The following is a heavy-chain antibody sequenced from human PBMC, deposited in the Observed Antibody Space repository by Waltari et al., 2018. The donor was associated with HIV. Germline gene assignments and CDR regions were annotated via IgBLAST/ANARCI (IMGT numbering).Heavy chain of an antibody. Sequence: QVQLVQSVNQYKKPGATVRISCRASGYTFTTFSIHWIRHAPGQALQYGGWSDPASGSAKLALQFQHRLSFSRDTSANTAFMEMKNLNYGDVAVFYCARGGSSGGFDHWGQGTLVTVSS. CDR2: SDPASGSA. CDR1: GYTFTTFS. V-gene: IGHV1-3*02. J-gene: IGHJ4*02. D-gene: IGHD3-10*01. CDR3: ARGGSSGGFDH.